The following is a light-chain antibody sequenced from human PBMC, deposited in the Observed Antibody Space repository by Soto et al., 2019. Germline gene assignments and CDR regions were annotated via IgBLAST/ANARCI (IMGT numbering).Light chain of an antibody. CDR1: QGISSY. CDR2: SAS. V-gene: IGKV1-9*01. CDR3: QQLNTFPFT. J-gene: IGKJ4*01. Sequence: IQLTQSPSSLSASVGDRVTITCQASQGISSYLAWYQQKPGNAPKLLIYSASTLQCGVPSRFSGSGSGTGFTLTISNLQPEDFATYYCQQLNTFPFTFGGGTRVEIK.